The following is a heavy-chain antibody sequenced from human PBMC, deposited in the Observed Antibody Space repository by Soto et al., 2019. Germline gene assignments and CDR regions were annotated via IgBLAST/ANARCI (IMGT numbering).Heavy chain of an antibody. CDR3: STRAYDTNGYYRFDP. CDR1: GGSLRGHS. D-gene: IGHD3-22*01. CDR2: INHSGRV. V-gene: IGHV4-34*01. J-gene: IGHJ5*01. Sequence: PSYTLSLTCAVYGGSLRGHSWTWIRQSPGKGLEWIGDINHSGRVNYSPSLKSRVTISLDTSKNQFSLTLSAVTAADTAMYYCSTRAYDTNGYYRFDPRGQGTLVTV.